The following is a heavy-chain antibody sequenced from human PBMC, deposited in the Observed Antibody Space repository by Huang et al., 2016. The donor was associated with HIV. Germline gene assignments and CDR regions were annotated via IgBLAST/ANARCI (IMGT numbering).Heavy chain of an antibody. D-gene: IGHD5-12*01. CDR2: TGGSGGNT. J-gene: IGHJ5*02. CDR3: AKVASGYDFSARGSDWFDP. Sequence: EMQLLESGGGLVQPGGSLGLSWAASAFTFRSYAMTWVRQAPGKGLEWVAATGGSGGNTYYADSVKGRFTISRDNSKNTWYLQMNSLRAEDTAVYYCAKVASGYDFSARGSDWFDPWGQGTLVSVSS. CDR1: AFTFRSYA. V-gene: IGHV3-23*01.